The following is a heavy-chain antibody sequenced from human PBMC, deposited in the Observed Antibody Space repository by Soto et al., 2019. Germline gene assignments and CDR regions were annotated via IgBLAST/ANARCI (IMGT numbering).Heavy chain of an antibody. J-gene: IGHJ5*02. Sequence: GGSLRLSCAASGFTFSTYSMNWVRRAPGKGLEWVSYISGTSSTIYYADSVKGRFTISRDNAKNSLYLQMNSLRDEDTAVYYCVRDYYYDGWFDPWGQGTLVTVSS. V-gene: IGHV3-48*02. CDR3: VRDYYYDGWFDP. CDR1: GFTFSTYS. D-gene: IGHD3-22*01. CDR2: ISGTSSTI.